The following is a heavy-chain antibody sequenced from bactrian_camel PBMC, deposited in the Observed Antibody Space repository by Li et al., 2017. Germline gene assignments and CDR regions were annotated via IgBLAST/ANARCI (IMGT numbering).Heavy chain of an antibody. V-gene: IGHV3S53*01. D-gene: IGHD2*01. CDR2: IDSYGNI. CDR3: AAYAGFRAGGSCGKCLEHNYNK. Sequence: HVQLVESGGGSVQAGGSLRLSCATTIVNYCVGWIRQAPGKEREGVASIDSYGNIRYADSVKGRYTISKDNADNKLELQMNDLKPEETAMYYCAAYAGFRAGGSCGKCLEHNYNKWGQGTQVTVS. CDR1: IVNYC. J-gene: IGHJ4*01.